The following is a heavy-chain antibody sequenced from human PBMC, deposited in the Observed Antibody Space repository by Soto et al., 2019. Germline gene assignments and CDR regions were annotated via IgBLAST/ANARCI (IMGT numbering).Heavy chain of an antibody. J-gene: IGHJ4*02. Sequence: GESLKISCQGSGYTFTYYWITWVRQMPGKGLEWMGMVAPSDSYATYSPSFQGHVTISSDKSISTAYLQWSRLEASDSAMYYCARRLKNPRAIIGRTEFDYWGQGTLVTVSS. CDR1: GYTFTYYW. D-gene: IGHD1-20*01. CDR2: VAPSDSYA. CDR3: ARRLKNPRAIIGRTEFDY. V-gene: IGHV5-10-1*01.